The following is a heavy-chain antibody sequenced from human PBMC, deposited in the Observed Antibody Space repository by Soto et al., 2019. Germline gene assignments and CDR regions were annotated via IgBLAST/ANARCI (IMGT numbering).Heavy chain of an antibody. CDR3: ARQSPTPGYYYFSYGLDV. CDR2: IYPGDSDT. Sequence: GESLKISCKASVYTFTLDWIGLVRRMPGKGLEWMGMIYPGDSDTRYSPSFQGQVTISADKSISTASLQWSSLKASDTAVYYCARQSPTPGYYYFSYGLDVWGQGTTVTVSS. J-gene: IGHJ6*02. V-gene: IGHV5-51*01. CDR1: VYTFTLDW. D-gene: IGHD4-17*01.